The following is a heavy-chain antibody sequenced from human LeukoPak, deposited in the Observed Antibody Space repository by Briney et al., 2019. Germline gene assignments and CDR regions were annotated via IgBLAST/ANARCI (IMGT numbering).Heavy chain of an antibody. D-gene: IGHD5-12*01. J-gene: IGHJ4*02. CDR1: GFTFSSYW. Sequence: GGSLRLSCAASGFTFSSYWMHWVRQAPGKGPVWVSHINGDGSVTGYADSVKGRFTISRDNSKNTLYLQMNSLRAEDTAVYYCAKDPILSGYDFWGQGTLVTVSS. CDR2: INGDGSVT. CDR3: AKDPILSGYDF. V-gene: IGHV3-74*01.